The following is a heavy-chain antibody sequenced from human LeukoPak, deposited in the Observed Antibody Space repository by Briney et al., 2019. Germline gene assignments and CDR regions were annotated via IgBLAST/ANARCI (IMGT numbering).Heavy chain of an antibody. CDR2: ISGTGNTK. V-gene: IGHV3-48*04. CDR3: ARPRYGGNSGEFDS. D-gene: IGHD4-23*01. CDR1: GFTFSSYS. Sequence: GGSLRLSCAASGFTFSSYSMNWVRQAPGKGREGASYISGTGNTKYYADSVKGRFTISRDNAKNSLFLQMNSLRVEDTAVYYCARPRYGGNSGEFDSWGQGTLVTVSS. J-gene: IGHJ4*02.